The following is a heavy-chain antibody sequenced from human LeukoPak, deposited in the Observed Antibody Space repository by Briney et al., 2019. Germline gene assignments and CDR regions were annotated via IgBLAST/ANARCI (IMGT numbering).Heavy chain of an antibody. CDR3: ARVTDTAMVHYGYYYMDV. J-gene: IGHJ6*03. CDR2: ISSSSSYI. V-gene: IGHV3-21*01. D-gene: IGHD5-18*01. CDR1: GFTFSSYS. Sequence: GGSLRLSCAASGFTFSSYSMNWVRQAPGKGLEWVSSISSSSSYIYYADSVEGRFTISRDNAKNSLYLQMNSLRAEDTAVYYCARVTDTAMVHYGYYYMDVWGKGTTVTISS.